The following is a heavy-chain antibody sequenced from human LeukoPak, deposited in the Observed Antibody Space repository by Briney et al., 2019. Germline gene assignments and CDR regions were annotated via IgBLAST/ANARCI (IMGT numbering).Heavy chain of an antibody. D-gene: IGHD3-22*01. V-gene: IGHV1-46*01. CDR2: INPSGGST. J-gene: IGHJ3*02. CDR3: ARAGPNNYYDSSGYALAFDI. CDR1: GYTFTSYY. Sequence: ASVKVSCKASGYTFTSYYMHWVRQAPGQGVERMGIINPSGGSTSYAQKFQGRVTMTRDTHTNTVYMELSSLRSEDTAVYYCARAGPNNYYDSSGYALAFDIWGQGTMVTVSS.